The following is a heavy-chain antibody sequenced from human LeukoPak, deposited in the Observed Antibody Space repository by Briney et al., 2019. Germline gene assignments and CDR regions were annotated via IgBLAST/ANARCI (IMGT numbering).Heavy chain of an antibody. CDR3: AREYYYDSSGYYYDY. CDR2: IYYSGST. J-gene: IGHJ4*02. Sequence: PSETLSLTCTVSGGSISSYYWSCIRHFPGKGLEWIGSIYYSGSTNYNPSLKSRVTISVDTSKNQFSLKLSSVTAADTAVYYCAREYYYDSSGYYYDYWGQGTLVTVSS. D-gene: IGHD3-22*01. V-gene: IGHV4-59*08. CDR1: GGSISSYY.